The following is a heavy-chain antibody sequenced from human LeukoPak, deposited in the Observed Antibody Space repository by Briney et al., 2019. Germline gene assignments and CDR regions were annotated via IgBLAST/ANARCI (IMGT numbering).Heavy chain of an antibody. CDR2: IYYSGST. CDR3: ARRDYGGSNWFDP. V-gene: IGHV4-39*01. J-gene: IGHJ5*02. D-gene: IGHD4-23*01. Sequence: NSSETLSLTCTVSGGSLNNYYWGWIRQPPGKGLEWIGSIYYSGSTYYNPSLKSRVTISVDTSKNQFSLKLSSVTAADTAVYYCARRDYGGSNWFDPWGQGTLVTVSS. CDR1: GGSLNNYY.